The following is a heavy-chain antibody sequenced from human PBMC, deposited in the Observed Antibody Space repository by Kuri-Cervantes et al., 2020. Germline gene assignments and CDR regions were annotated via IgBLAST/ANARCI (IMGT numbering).Heavy chain of an antibody. Sequence: GGSLRLSCVASGFTFSNYGMHWVRQAPGKGLEWVSSISSSSSYIYYADSVKGRFTISRDNAKNSLYLQMNSLRAEDTAVYYCARQYYDYVWGSYPWTEINWFDPWGQGTLVTVSS. CDR3: ARQYYDYVWGSYPWTEINWFDP. D-gene: IGHD3-16*01. J-gene: IGHJ5*02. CDR2: ISSSSSYI. V-gene: IGHV3-21*01. CDR1: GFTFSNYG.